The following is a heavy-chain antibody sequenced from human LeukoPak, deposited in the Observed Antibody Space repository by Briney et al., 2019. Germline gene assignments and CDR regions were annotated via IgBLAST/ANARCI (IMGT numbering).Heavy chain of an antibody. Sequence: GGSLRLSCAASGFTFSTYWMSWVRQAPGKGLEWVANINQDGSEKYYVDSVKGRFTISRDNADNSLYLQMNSLRAEDTAVYYCARKTTVPHFDYWGQGTLVTVSS. CDR3: ARKTTVPHFDY. CDR1: GFTFSTYW. J-gene: IGHJ4*02. V-gene: IGHV3-7*04. D-gene: IGHD1-1*01. CDR2: INQDGSEK.